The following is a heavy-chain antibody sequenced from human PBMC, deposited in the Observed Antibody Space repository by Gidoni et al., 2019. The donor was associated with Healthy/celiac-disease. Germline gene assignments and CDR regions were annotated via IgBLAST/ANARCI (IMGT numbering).Heavy chain of an antibody. V-gene: IGHV4-39*01. J-gene: IGHJ2*01. Sequence: QLQLQESGPGLVKPSETLSLTCTVPGGSISSSSYYWGWIPQPPGEGLVWIGSIYYSGSTYYNPSLKSRVTISVDTSKNPFSLKLGSVTAADTAVYYCAGLTRARNWYFDLWGRGTLVTVSS. CDR1: GGSISSSSYY. CDR2: IYYSGST. CDR3: AGLTRARNWYFDL.